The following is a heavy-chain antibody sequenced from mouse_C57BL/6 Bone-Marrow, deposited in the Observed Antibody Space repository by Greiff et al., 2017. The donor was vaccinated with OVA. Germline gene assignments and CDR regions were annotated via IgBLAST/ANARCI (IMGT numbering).Heavy chain of an antibody. CDR1: GYTFTDYE. CDR2: IDPETGGT. CDR3: TRTGYSNYSWFAY. D-gene: IGHD2-5*01. J-gene: IGHJ3*01. Sequence: QVQLQQSGAELVRPGASVTLSCKASGYTFTDYEMHWVKQTPVHGLEWIGAIDPETGGTAYNQKFKGKAILTADKSSSTAYMELRSLTSEDSAVYYCTRTGYSNYSWFAYWGQGTLVTVSA. V-gene: IGHV1-15*01.